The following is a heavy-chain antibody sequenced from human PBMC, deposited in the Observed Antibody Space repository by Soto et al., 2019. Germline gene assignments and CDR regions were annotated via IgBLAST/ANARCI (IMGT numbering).Heavy chain of an antibody. CDR1: GFSLSTSGMC. CDR2: IDWDDDK. Sequence: GSGPTLVNPTQTLTLTCTFPGFSLSTSGMCVSWIRQPPGKALEWLALIDWDDDKYYSTSLKTRLTISKDTSKNQVVLTMTNMDPVDTATYYCARIARSSGSYGPAFDYWGQGTLVTVSS. V-gene: IGHV2-70*01. D-gene: IGHD3-10*01. J-gene: IGHJ4*02. CDR3: ARIARSSGSYGPAFDY.